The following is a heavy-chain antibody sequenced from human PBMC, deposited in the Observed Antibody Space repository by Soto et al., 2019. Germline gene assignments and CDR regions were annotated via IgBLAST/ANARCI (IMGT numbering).Heavy chain of an antibody. Sequence: SETLSLTCTVSGGSISSYYWSWIRQPPGKGLEWIGYIYYSGSTNYNPSLKSRVTISVDTSKNQFSLKLSSVTAADTAVYYCARVAVAGWSNYYYGMDVWGQGTTVTVSS. CDR1: GGSISSYY. CDR2: IYYSGST. V-gene: IGHV4-59*01. CDR3: ARVAVAGWSNYYYGMDV. D-gene: IGHD6-19*01. J-gene: IGHJ6*02.